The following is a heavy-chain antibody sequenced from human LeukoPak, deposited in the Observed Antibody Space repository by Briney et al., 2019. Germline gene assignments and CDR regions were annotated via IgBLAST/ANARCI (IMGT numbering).Heavy chain of an antibody. Sequence: ASVKVSCKASGYTFTSYYMHWVRQAPGQGLEWMGIINPSGGSTSCAQKFQGRVTMTRDTSTSTVYMELSSLRSEDTAVYYCAIVAGTVSGADYYYGMDVWGQGTTVTVSS. J-gene: IGHJ6*02. D-gene: IGHD6-19*01. CDR2: INPSGGST. V-gene: IGHV1-46*01. CDR3: AIVAGTVSGADYYYGMDV. CDR1: GYTFTSYY.